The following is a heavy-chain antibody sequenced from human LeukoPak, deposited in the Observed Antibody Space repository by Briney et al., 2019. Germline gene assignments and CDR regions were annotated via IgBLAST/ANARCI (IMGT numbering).Heavy chain of an antibody. J-gene: IGHJ3*02. CDR2: IYYSGST. Sequence: SETLSLTCTVSGGSISSYYWSWIRQPPGKGLEWIGYIYYSGSTNYNPSLKSRVTISVDTSKNQFSLKLSSVTAADTAVYYCARPRDGYSSDAFDIWGQGTMVTVSS. D-gene: IGHD5-24*01. V-gene: IGHV4-59*08. CDR3: ARPRDGYSSDAFDI. CDR1: GGSISSYY.